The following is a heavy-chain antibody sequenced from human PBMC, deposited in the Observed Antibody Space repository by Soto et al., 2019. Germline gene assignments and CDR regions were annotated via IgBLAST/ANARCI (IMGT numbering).Heavy chain of an antibody. V-gene: IGHV4-59*08. D-gene: IGHD2-8*02. J-gene: IGHJ4*02. Sequence: PSETLSLTCTVSGASIRSYYWSWIRQPPGKGLEWIGCIYYTGSTNYSPSLKSRVTISVDTSKNQFSLKLSSVTAADTAVYYCATSTGWPGFDFWGQGTLVTVSS. CDR3: ATSTGWPGFDF. CDR1: GASIRSYY. CDR2: IYYTGST.